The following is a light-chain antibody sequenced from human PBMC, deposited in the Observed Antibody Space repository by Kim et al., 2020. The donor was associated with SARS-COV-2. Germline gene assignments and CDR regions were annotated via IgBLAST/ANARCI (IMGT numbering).Light chain of an antibody. CDR3: QVWDSSSDHWV. Sequence: YELTQPPSVSVAPGKTARITCARNDIGSKTVDWYQQKPGQAPVLVIYYDRNRPSGIPVRVSGSNSGNTATLTISRGEAEDEDDYYCQVWDSSSDHWVFGGGTQLTVL. CDR1: DIGSKT. J-gene: IGLJ3*02. V-gene: IGLV3-21*04. CDR2: YDR.